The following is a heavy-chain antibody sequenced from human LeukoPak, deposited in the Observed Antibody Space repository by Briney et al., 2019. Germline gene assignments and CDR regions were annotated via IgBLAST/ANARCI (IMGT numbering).Heavy chain of an antibody. V-gene: IGHV3-15*01. CDR3: TSSPDILTGETDY. D-gene: IGHD3-9*01. CDR1: GFTFSSNS. CDR2: IKSKTDGGTT. J-gene: IGHJ4*02. Sequence: PGGSLRLSCAASGFTFSSNSMNWVRQAPGKRLELVGRIKSKTDGGTTDYAAPVKGRFTISRDDSKNTLYLQMNSLKTEDTAVYYCTSSPDILTGETDYWGQGTLVTVSS.